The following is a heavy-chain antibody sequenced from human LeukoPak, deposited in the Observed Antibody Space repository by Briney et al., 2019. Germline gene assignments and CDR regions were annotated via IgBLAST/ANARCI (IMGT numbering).Heavy chain of an antibody. CDR2: INPNSGGT. Sequence: ASVKVSCKASGYTFTGYYMHWVRQAPGQGLEWMGWINPNSGGTNYAQKFQGWVTTTRDTSISTAYMELSRLRSDDTAVYYCARAAGVPAARYAFDIWGQGTMVTVSS. CDR3: ARAAGVPAARYAFDI. D-gene: IGHD2-2*01. V-gene: IGHV1-2*04. J-gene: IGHJ3*02. CDR1: GYTFTGYY.